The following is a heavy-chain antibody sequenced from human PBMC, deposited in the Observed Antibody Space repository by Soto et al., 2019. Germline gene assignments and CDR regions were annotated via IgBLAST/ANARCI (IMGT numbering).Heavy chain of an antibody. CDR1: GGSISSYY. J-gene: IGHJ4*02. CDR3: ARRGDGFFDY. Sequence: QVQLQESGPGLVKPSETLSLTCTVSGGSISSYYWSWIRQPPGKGLEWIGYIYYSGSTNYNPSLKSRVTISVDTSKNQFSLKLRSVTAADTAVYYCARRGDGFFDYWGQGTLVTVSS. CDR2: IYYSGST. D-gene: IGHD3-16*01. V-gene: IGHV4-59*08.